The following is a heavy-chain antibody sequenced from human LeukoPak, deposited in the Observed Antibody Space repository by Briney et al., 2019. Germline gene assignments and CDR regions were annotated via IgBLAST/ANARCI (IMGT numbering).Heavy chain of an antibody. CDR3: ARVRGGWYFDL. D-gene: IGHD2-15*01. J-gene: IGHJ2*01. V-gene: IGHV3-21*01. CDR1: GFTFSSYW. CDR2: ISSSSSYI. Sequence: GGSLRLSCAASGFTFSSYWMSWVRQAPGKGLEWVSSISSSSSYIYYSDSMKGRFTISRDNAENSLYLQMNSLRAEDTAVYYCARVRGGWYFDLWGRGTLVTVSS.